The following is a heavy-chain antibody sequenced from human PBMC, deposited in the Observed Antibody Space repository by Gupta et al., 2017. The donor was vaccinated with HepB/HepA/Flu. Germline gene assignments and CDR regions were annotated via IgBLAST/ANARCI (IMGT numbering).Heavy chain of an antibody. CDR2: ISYDGSNK. J-gene: IGHJ4*02. CDR1: GFTYRSVA. D-gene: IGHD2-21*02. Sequence: QLNRVVPVAGVVQPGRSLRLSCAASGFTYRSVAMHCVRQAPGKGLEWVAVISYDGSNKYYADSVKGRFTISRDNSKNTLYLQMNSLRAEDTAVYYCARGDIVVVTALDYWGQGTLVTVSS. V-gene: IGHV3-30-3*01. CDR3: ARGDIVVVTALDY.